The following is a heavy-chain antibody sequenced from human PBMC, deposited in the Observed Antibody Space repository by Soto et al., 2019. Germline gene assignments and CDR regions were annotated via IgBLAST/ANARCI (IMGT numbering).Heavy chain of an antibody. J-gene: IGHJ6*02. V-gene: IGHV1-69*01. Sequence: QVQLVQSGAAVKKPGSSVKVSCKASGGTFSSYAISWVRQAPGQGLEWLGGIIPIFGTANYAQKFQGRVTITADESTSTADMELSSLRSEDTAVYYCARTLVPEDYYSYGMDVWGQGTTVTVSS. D-gene: IGHD2-2*01. CDR1: GGTFSSYA. CDR2: IIPIFGTA. CDR3: ARTLVPEDYYSYGMDV.